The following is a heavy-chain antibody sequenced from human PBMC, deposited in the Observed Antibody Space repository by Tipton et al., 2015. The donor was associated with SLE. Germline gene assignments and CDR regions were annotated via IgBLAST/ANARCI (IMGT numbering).Heavy chain of an antibody. Sequence: TLSLTCAVSGGSINSGDYSWSWIRQPPGKGLEWIGYIFHSGNAYYNPSLKSRVTISVDMSRNQFSLKLTSVTAADTAMYYCARVERWVQNRGVDSWGQGTLVTVSS. CDR2: IFHSGNA. V-gene: IGHV4-30-2*01. J-gene: IGHJ5*01. D-gene: IGHD5-24*01. CDR3: ARVERWVQNRGVDS. CDR1: GGSINSGDYS.